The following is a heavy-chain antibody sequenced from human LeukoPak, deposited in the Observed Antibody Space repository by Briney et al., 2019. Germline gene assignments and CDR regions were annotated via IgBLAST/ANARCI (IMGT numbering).Heavy chain of an antibody. D-gene: IGHD4-23*01. J-gene: IGHJ3*02. CDR1: GYTFTNYY. V-gene: IGHV1-46*01. Sequence: GASVKVSCKGFGYTFTNYYMHWVRQAPGQGPEWMGIVNPNDGSTTYAQKFQGRVTMTRDMSTNTVYMGLSSLRSEDTAEYFCAIVSPMTTVARGQGAFDIWGQGTMVIVSA. CDR2: VNPNDGST. CDR3: AIVSPMTTVARGQGAFDI.